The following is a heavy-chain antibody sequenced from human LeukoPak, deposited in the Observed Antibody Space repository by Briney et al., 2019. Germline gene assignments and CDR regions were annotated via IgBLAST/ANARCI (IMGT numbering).Heavy chain of an antibody. Sequence: SVTVSCTASGGTFSSYAISWVRQAPGQGLEWMGGIIPIFGTANYAQKFQGRVTITADESTSTAYMELSSLRSEDTAVYYCARDPVCSSTSCYTQFDYWGQGTLVSVSS. V-gene: IGHV1-69*13. D-gene: IGHD2-2*02. J-gene: IGHJ4*02. CDR1: GGTFSSYA. CDR2: IIPIFGTA. CDR3: ARDPVCSSTSCYTQFDY.